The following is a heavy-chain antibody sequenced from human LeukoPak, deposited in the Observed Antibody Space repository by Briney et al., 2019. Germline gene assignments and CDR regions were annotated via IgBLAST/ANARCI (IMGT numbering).Heavy chain of an antibody. Sequence: SETLSLTCTVSGESISGFYWTWIRQPPGKGLEWIGYIYYSGSTNYNPSLKSRVTISVDTSKNQFSLKLSSVTAADTAVYYCARDPGGGYKDDALDIWGQGTMVTVTS. J-gene: IGHJ3*02. D-gene: IGHD5-12*01. CDR3: ARDPGGGYKDDALDI. V-gene: IGHV4-59*12. CDR1: GESISGFY. CDR2: IYYSGST.